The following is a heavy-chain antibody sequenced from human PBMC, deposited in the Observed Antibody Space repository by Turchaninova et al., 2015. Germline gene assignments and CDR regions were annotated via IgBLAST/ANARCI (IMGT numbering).Heavy chain of an antibody. V-gene: IGHV3-7*01. Sequence: EVQLVESGGGLVQPGGFLRLSCAASGFTCSSYWIGWVRQCPGQGVEWVANKKQDGSGKYYVDSVKGRITISRDNAKNSLYLQMNSLRDEDTAVYYCASWRITGTTRNDAFDIWGQGTMVTVSS. CDR1: GFTCSSYW. D-gene: IGHD1-20*01. J-gene: IGHJ3*02. CDR2: KKQDGSGK. CDR3: ASWRITGTTRNDAFDI.